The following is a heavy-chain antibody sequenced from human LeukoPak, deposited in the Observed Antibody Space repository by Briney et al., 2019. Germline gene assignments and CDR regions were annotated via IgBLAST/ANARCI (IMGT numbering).Heavy chain of an antibody. CDR3: ARDYRTRIAAAGKGAPDY. Sequence: GGSLRLSCAASGFSVSRSYMIWVRQAPGKGLQWVSSIYTGGSTFAADSIKGRFIISRDNSENSIYLQMNSLRVDDTAVYYCARDYRTRIAAAGKGAPDYWGQGTLVTVSS. D-gene: IGHD6-13*01. J-gene: IGHJ4*02. V-gene: IGHV3-66*01. CDR1: GFSVSRSY. CDR2: IYTGGST.